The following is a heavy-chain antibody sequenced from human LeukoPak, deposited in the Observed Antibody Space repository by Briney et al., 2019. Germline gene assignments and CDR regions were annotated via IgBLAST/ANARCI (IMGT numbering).Heavy chain of an antibody. CDR2: ISHSGSP. CDR1: GYSISSGYY. J-gene: IGHJ2*01. V-gene: IGHV4-38-2*02. Sequence: SETLSLTCTVSGYSISSGYYWGWIRQPPGKELEWIGSISHSGSPYYNPSLKSRVAISVHTSKNQFSLKLSSVTAADTAVYYCARDPVVPATSMQFDWYFDLWGRGTLITVSS. CDR3: ARDPVVPATSMQFDWYFDL. D-gene: IGHD2-15*01.